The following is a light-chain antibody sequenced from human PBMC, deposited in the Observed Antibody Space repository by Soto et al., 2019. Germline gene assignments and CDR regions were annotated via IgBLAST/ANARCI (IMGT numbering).Light chain of an antibody. V-gene: IGKV4-1*01. J-gene: IGKJ1*01. Sequence: SLSASVGDSVTITCQASQDISNYLNWYQQKPGQPPRLLIYWASTRESGVPDRFSGSGSGTDFSLTIRSLQAEDVAVYFCYQYEQTPPWKCGRGTKGDIK. CDR2: WAS. CDR1: QDISNY. CDR3: YQYEQTPPWK.